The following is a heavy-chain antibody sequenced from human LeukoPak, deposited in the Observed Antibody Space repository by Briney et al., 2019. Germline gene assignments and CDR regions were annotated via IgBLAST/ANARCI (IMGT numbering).Heavy chain of an antibody. V-gene: IGHV4-39*01. CDR3: ARQYDTAVKPFDY. CDR2: IYYSGST. J-gene: IGHJ4*02. CDR1: GGSISSSSYY. D-gene: IGHD5-18*01. Sequence: SETLSLTCTVSGGSISSSSYYWGWIRQPPGKGLEWIGSIYYSGSTYYNPSLKSRVTISVDTSKNQFSLKLSSVTAADTAVYYCARQYDTAVKPFDYWGQGTLVTVSS.